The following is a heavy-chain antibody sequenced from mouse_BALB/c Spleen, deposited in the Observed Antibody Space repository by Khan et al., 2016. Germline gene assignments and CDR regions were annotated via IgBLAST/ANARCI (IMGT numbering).Heavy chain of an antibody. CDR3: GRTDSIQY. J-gene: IGHJ2*01. CDR1: GYSITSDYV. CDR2: ITYSGNP. D-gene: IGHD2-10*02. V-gene: IGHV3-2*02. Sequence: EVQLQESGPGLVKPSQSLSLTCTVTGYSITSDYVWKWIQQPGGNILEWVCYITYSGNPNYDPSLKKGISITLDPSNTPYLLQVSAVTTEDTATYYCGRTDSIQYWGQGTTLTVSS.